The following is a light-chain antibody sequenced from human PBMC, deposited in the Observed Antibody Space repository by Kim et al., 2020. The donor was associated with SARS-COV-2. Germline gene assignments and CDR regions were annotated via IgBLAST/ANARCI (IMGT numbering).Light chain of an antibody. CDR3: SSYTSSSTPYV. Sequence: QSIPISCTGPSSDVGGYNYVSWYQPHPGKAPKLMIYDVSNRPSGVSNRFSGSKSGNTASLTISGLQAEDEADYYCSSYTSSSTPYVFGTGTKVTVL. CDR1: SSDVGGYNY. V-gene: IGLV2-14*03. J-gene: IGLJ1*01. CDR2: DVS.